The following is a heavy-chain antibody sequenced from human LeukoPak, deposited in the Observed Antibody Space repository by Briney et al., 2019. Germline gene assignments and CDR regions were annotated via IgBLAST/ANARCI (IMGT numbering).Heavy chain of an antibody. CDR3: ARDLGYSSSWSLDY. D-gene: IGHD6-13*01. CDR2: INSDGSST. J-gene: IGHJ4*02. Sequence: GGSLRLSCAASGFTFSRHNMNWVRQAPGKGLVWVSRINSDGSSTNYADSVKGRFTISRDNAKNTLYLQMNSLRAEDTAMYYCARDLGYSSSWSLDYWGQGTLVTVSS. V-gene: IGHV3-74*01. CDR1: GFTFSRHN.